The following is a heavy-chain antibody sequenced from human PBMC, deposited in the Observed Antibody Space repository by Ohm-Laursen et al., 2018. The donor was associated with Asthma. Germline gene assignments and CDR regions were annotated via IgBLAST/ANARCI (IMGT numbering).Heavy chain of an antibody. J-gene: IGHJ4*02. D-gene: IGHD4-23*01. Sequence: SLRLSCAAPKFTFSNHWMNWVRQAPGKGLEWVANINPDGRETRHVDSVKGRFTISRDNSKNTLYLQMNSLRAEDTAVYYCAGAGVTGVAYWGQGTLVTVSS. CDR1: KFTFSNHW. CDR3: AGAGVTGVAY. CDR2: INPDGRET. V-gene: IGHV3-7*01.